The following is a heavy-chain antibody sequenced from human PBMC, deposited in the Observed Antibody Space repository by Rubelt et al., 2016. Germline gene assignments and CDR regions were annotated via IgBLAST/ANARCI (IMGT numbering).Heavy chain of an antibody. CDR3: ARDSRDWFDP. CDR2: INTNTGNP. V-gene: IGHV7-4-1*01. J-gene: IGHJ5*02. D-gene: IGHD6-6*01. Sequence: QVQLVQSGSELKKPGASVKVSCKASGYSFFRYSINWMRQAPGQGLEWMGWINTNTGNPTYAQGFTGRFFFSLETAVRTECLQVWSLKAEDTAVYYCARDSRDWFDPWGQGTLVSVSS. CDR1: GYSFFRYS.